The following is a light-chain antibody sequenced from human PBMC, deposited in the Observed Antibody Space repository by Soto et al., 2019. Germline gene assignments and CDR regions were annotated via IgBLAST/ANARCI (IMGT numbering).Light chain of an antibody. CDR2: GAS. Sequence: EIVMTQSPATLSVSPGERATLSCRASQSVSSNLAWYQQKPAQAPRLLIYGASTRATGFPARFSGSGSGTEFTLTISSLQSEDFAVYYCQQYHHWPPLTFGGGTKVEIK. J-gene: IGKJ4*01. CDR1: QSVSSN. V-gene: IGKV3-15*01. CDR3: QQYHHWPPLT.